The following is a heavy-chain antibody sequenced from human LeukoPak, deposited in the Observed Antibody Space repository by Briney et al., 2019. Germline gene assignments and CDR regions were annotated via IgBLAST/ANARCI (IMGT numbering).Heavy chain of an antibody. CDR1: GFTFSGYS. D-gene: IGHD4-17*01. Sequence: KTGGSLRLSCAASGFTFSGYSMNWVRQAPGKGLEWVSSISSSSTFIYYADSVKGRFTISRDNAKNSLYLQMNSLRVEDTAVYYCARDFAGDRDYWGQGTLVTVSS. CDR3: ARDFAGDRDY. V-gene: IGHV3-21*01. CDR2: ISSSSTFI. J-gene: IGHJ4*02.